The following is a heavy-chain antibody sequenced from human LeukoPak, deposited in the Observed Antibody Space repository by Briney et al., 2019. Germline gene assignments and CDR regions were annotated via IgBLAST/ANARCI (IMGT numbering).Heavy chain of an antibody. V-gene: IGHV4-4*07. Sequence: SETLSLTCTVSGGSISSYYWSRIRQPAGKGLEWIGRIYTSGSTNYNPSLKSRVTMSVDTSKNQFSLKLSSVTAADTAVYYCARGRYYYGSGSYYFDYWGQGTLVTVSS. CDR2: IYTSGST. CDR1: GGSISSYY. CDR3: ARGRYYYGSGSYYFDY. J-gene: IGHJ4*02. D-gene: IGHD3-10*01.